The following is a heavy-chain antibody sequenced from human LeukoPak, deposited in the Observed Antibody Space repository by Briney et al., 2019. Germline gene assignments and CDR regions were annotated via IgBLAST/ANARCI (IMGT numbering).Heavy chain of an antibody. CDR3: ARIHSTVVGFDY. CDR2: INHSGST. J-gene: IGHJ4*02. V-gene: IGHV4-34*01. CDR1: GGSFSGYY. D-gene: IGHD4-11*01. Sequence: SETLSLTCAVYGGSFSGYYWSWIRQPPGKGLEWIGEINHSGSTNYNPSLKSRVTISVDTSKNQFSLKLSSVTAADTAVYYCARIHSTVVGFDYWGQGTLVTVSS.